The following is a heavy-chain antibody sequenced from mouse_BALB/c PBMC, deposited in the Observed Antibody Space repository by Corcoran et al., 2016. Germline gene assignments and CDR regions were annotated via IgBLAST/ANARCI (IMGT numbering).Heavy chain of an antibody. CDR1: GFSLSTSGMG. D-gene: IGHD2-1*01. CDR2: IWWDDDK. Sequence: QVTLKESGPGILQPSQTLSLTCSFSGFSLSTSGMGVGWIRQPSGKGLEWLAHIWWDDDKRYNPALKSRLTISKDTPSHQVFLKIASVDTADTATYYCARIYDGNYYAMYYWGQGTSVTVSS. CDR3: ARIYDGNYYAMYY. V-gene: IGHV8-8*01. J-gene: IGHJ4*01.